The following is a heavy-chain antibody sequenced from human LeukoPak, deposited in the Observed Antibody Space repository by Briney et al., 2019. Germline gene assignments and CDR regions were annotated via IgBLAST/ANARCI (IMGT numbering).Heavy chain of an antibody. J-gene: IGHJ4*02. D-gene: IGHD6-19*01. Sequence: GASVTVSCKASGYTFTSYGISWVRQAPGQGLEWMGWISAYNGNTNYAQKLQGRVTMTTDTSTSTAYVELRSLRSDDTAVYYCARDPRRWLVLVGDYWGQGTLVTVSS. CDR2: ISAYNGNT. CDR1: GYTFTSYG. V-gene: IGHV1-18*01. CDR3: ARDPRRWLVLVGDY.